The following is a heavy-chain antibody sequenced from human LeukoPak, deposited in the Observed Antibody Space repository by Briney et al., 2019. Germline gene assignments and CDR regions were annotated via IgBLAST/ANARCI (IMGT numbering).Heavy chain of an antibody. J-gene: IGHJ4*02. Sequence: GRSLRLSCAASGFTFSSYAMHWVRQAPGKGLVWVSRINTDGSNTGYADSVEGRFTISRDNAKSTLYLQMDSLRVEDTAVYYCVRGGTSGYGDYWGQGNLVTVSS. CDR3: VRGGTSGYGDY. CDR1: GFTFSSYA. D-gene: IGHD3-22*01. V-gene: IGHV3-74*01. CDR2: INTDGSNT.